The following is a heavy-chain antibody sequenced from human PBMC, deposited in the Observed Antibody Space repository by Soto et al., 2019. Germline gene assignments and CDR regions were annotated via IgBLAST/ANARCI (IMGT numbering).Heavy chain of an antibody. CDR1: GFTFSSYS. D-gene: IGHD2-21*01. CDR2: ISSSSSYI. V-gene: IGHV3-21*01. CDR3: ARDVGLLYYYYYYGMDV. Sequence: GGSLRLSCAASGFTFSSYSMNWVRQAPGKGLEWVSSISSSSSYIYYADSVKGRFTISRDNAKNSLYLQMNSLRAEDTAVYYCARDVGLLYYYYYYGMDVWGQGTTVTVSS. J-gene: IGHJ6*02.